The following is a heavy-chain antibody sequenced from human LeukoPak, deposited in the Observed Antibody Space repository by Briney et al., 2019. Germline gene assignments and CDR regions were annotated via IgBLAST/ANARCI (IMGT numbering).Heavy chain of an antibody. J-gene: IGHJ4*02. CDR1: GYTFTSYD. CDR2: MNPNSGNT. CDR3: ARGTPRYYYDSSGYYQFDY. Sequence: ASVKVSCKASGYTFTSYDINWVRQATGQGLEWMGWMNPNSGNTGYAQKFQGRVTMTRNTYISTAYMELSSLRSEDTAVYYCARGTPRYYYDSSGYYQFDYWGQGTLVTVSS. D-gene: IGHD3-22*01. V-gene: IGHV1-8*01.